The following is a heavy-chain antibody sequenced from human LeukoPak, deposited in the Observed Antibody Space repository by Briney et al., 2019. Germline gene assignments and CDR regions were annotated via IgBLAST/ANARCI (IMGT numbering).Heavy chain of an antibody. V-gene: IGHV3-21*06. CDR3: TRDQPSSGWGFDS. J-gene: IGHJ4*02. CDR1: GFTFSAYS. CDR2: INGRGFSI. D-gene: IGHD6-19*01. Sequence: GGTLRLSCAASGFTFSAYSMNWVRHAPGKGLEWVANINGRGFSIHYADSIKGRFTISRDNTKDLLYLQMTSLRADDTALYYCTRDQPSSGWGFDSWGRGTLVIVSS.